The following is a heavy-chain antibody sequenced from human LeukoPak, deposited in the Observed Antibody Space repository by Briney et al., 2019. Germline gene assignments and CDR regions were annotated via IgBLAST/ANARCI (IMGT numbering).Heavy chain of an antibody. CDR2: IYYSGST. Sequence: PSETLSLTCTVSGVSISSSNSYWSWIRQPPGKGLEWIGYIYYSGSTNYNPSLKSRVTISVDTSKNQFSLKLSSVTAADTAVYYCARGWQLGINWFDPWGQGTLVTVSS. V-gene: IGHV4-61*05. CDR3: ARGWQLGINWFDP. J-gene: IGHJ5*02. D-gene: IGHD6-6*01. CDR1: GVSISSSNSY.